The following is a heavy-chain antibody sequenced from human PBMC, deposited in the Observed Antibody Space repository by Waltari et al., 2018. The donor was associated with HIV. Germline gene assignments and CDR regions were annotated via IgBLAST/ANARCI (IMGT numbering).Heavy chain of an antibody. CDR2: INPRGGST. D-gene: IGHD2-2*01. CDR3: ARDGGVVVPSDY. V-gene: IGHV1-46*01. J-gene: IGHJ4*02. Sequence: QVQLVQSGAEVKKPGASVKVSCKASGYTFTRYYMHWVRQAPGQGLEWMGIINPRGGSTSSAQKFQGRVTLTRDTSTSTVYMELSSLRSEDTAVYYCARDGGVVVPSDYWGQGTLVTVSS. CDR1: GYTFTRYY.